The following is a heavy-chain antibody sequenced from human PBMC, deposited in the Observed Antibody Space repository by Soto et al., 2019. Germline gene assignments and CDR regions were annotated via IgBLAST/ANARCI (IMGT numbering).Heavy chain of an antibody. D-gene: IGHD6-25*01. V-gene: IGHV3-30*18. CDR2: ISYDGSNK. J-gene: IGHJ4*02. Sequence: LRLSCAASGFTFSSYGMYWVRQAPGTGLEWVAVISYDGSNKYYADSVKGRFTISRDNSKNTLYLQRNSLGAEDMSVYYCAKDKNRAAPFDYWGQGTLVTVSS. CDR1: GFTFSSYG. CDR3: AKDKNRAAPFDY.